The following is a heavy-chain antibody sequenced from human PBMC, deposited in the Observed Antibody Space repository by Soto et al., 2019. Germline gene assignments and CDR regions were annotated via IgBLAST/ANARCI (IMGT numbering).Heavy chain of an antibody. CDR3: ARTLGYFRTSSCYEFGPFYF. Sequence: GESLKISCKGSGFSFTSYWVGWVRQMPGKGLEWMGIIYPGDSETRYSPSFQGQVNISADKSISTANLQWSSLRASDTAMYYCARTLGYFRTSSCYEFGPFYFWGQGTLVTVSS. D-gene: IGHD2-2*03. J-gene: IGHJ3*01. CDR2: IYPGDSET. V-gene: IGHV5-51*01. CDR1: GFSFTSYW.